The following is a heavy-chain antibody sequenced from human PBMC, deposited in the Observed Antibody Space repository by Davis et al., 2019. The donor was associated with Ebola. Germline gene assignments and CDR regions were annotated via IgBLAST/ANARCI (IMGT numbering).Heavy chain of an antibody. J-gene: IGHJ4*02. CDR3: ARKAGY. CDR2: ISYDGSNK. CDR1: GFTFSSYG. Sequence: GGSLRLSCAASGFTFSSYGMHWVRQAPGKGLEWVAVISYDGSNKYYADSVKGRFTTSRDNAKNSLYLQMNSLRAEDTAVYYCARKAGYWGQGTLVTVSS. V-gene: IGHV3-30*03.